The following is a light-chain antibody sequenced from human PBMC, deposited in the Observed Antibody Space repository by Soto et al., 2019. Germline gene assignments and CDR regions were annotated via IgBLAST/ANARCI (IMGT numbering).Light chain of an antibody. V-gene: IGKV1-12*01. Sequence: DIQMTHSPSSVSASVGDRVTLTCRASQDITNWLTWYQQKPGKAPKVLIYIASRLQSGVPSRFSGRASGTDFSLTISNLQPDDFATYFCQQSKTFPLTFGGGTKVDNK. CDR2: IAS. CDR3: QQSKTFPLT. CDR1: QDITNW. J-gene: IGKJ4*01.